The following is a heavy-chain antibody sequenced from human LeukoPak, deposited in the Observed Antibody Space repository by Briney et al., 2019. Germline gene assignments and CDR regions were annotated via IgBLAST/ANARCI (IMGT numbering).Heavy chain of an antibody. D-gene: IGHD3-10*01. CDR1: GGSISSYSYY. V-gene: IGHV4-39*07. CDR3: ARARYGSGSYHFMDV. J-gene: IGHJ6*03. Sequence: SETLSLTCTVSGGSISSYSYYWGWIRQPPGKGLEWIGSMYHNGSTYYNPSLKSRVTMSVATSKNQLSLRLSSVTAADTAVYYCARARYGSGSYHFMDVWGKGTTVTISS. CDR2: MYHNGST.